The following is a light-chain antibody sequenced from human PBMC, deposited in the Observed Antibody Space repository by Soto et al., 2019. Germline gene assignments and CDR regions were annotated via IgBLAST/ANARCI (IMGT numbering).Light chain of an antibody. CDR1: SSTIGSNH. J-gene: IGLJ3*02. V-gene: IGLV1-47*01. CDR2: RND. CDR3: ASWDYRLNARV. Sequence: QSMLTQPPSASGTPGQRVTISCSGSSSTIGSNHVYWYQQFPGTAPKLLMYRNDQRPSGVPDRFSGSKSGTSASLAISGLRSEDEADYYCASWDYRLNARVFGGGTKVTVL.